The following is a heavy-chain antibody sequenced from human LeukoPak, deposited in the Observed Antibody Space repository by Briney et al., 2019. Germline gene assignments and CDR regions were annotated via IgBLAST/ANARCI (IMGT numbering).Heavy chain of an antibody. CDR2: MNPNSGNT. V-gene: IGHV1-8*01. D-gene: IGHD3-3*01. CDR1: GYTFTSYD. Sequence: ASVKVSCKASGYTFTSYDINWVRQATGQGLEWMGWMNPNSGNTGYAQKFQGRVTMTRNTSISTAYMELSSLRSEDTAVYYCARGGRDFWSGRRYGMDVWGQGTTVTASS. CDR3: ARGGRDFWSGRRYGMDV. J-gene: IGHJ6*02.